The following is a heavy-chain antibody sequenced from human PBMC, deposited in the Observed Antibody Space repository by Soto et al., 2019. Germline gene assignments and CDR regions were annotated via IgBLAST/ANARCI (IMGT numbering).Heavy chain of an antibody. CDR1: AGSISSSNW. V-gene: IGHV4-4*02. D-gene: IGHD3-22*01. Sequence: NPSETLSLTCAVSAGSISSSNWWTWVRQSPGKGLEWIGEIHHSGSTNYNPSLKSRVTMSIDKSKNQFSLKLTSVTAADTADYYCARTSYYDSSGYYNMDVWGQGTTVT. CDR2: IHHSGST. CDR3: ARTSYYDSSGYYNMDV. J-gene: IGHJ6*02.